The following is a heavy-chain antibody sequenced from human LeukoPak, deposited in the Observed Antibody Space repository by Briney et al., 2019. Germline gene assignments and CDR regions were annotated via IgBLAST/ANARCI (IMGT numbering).Heavy chain of an antibody. CDR2: IYHSGST. J-gene: IGHJ4*02. D-gene: IGHD3-3*01. Sequence: KTSETLSLTCAVSGYSISSGYYWGWIRQPPGQGLEWIGSIYHSGSTYYNPSLKSRVTISVDTSKNQFSLKLSSVTAADTAVYYCARILGPQSSTYYDFWSGYYFDYWGQGTLVTVSS. V-gene: IGHV4-38-2*01. CDR3: ARILGPQSSTYYDFWSGYYFDY. CDR1: GYSISSGYY.